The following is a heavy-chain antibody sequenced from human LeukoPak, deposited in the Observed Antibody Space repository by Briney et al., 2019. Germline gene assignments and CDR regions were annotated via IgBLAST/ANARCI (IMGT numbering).Heavy chain of an antibody. CDR2: IIPIVGIA. D-gene: IGHD3-22*01. CDR3: AREHYDSSGSFDY. CDR1: GGTFSSYA. V-gene: IGHV1-69*04. J-gene: IGHJ4*02. Sequence: ASVKVSCKASGGTFSSYAISWVRQAPGQGLEWMGRIIPIVGIAKYAQKFQGRVTITADKSTSTAYMELSSLRSEDTAVYYCAREHYDSSGSFDYWGQGTLVTVSS.